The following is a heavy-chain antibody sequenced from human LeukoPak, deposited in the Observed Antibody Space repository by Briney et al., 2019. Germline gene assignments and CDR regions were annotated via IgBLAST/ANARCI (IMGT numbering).Heavy chain of an antibody. Sequence: SETLSLTCTVSGDSTSDHYWTWIRQPPGKGLEWIGYIIHNGNTDYNPFLKSRVTISLDTSKNQFFLKLSSVTAADTAVYYCARDVRASDGYNYDYWGQGTLVTVSS. CDR3: ARDVRASDGYNYDY. J-gene: IGHJ4*02. CDR1: GDSTSDHY. D-gene: IGHD5-24*01. CDR2: IIHNGNT. V-gene: IGHV4-59*11.